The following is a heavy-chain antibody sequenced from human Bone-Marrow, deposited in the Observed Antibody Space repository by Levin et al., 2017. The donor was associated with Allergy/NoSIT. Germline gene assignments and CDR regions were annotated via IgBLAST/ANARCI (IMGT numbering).Heavy chain of an antibody. CDR1: GFTFSDYY. Sequence: SCAASGFTFSDYYMSWIRQAPGKGLEWVSYISSSGSTIYYADSVKGRFTISRDNAKNSLYLQMNSLRAEDTAVYYCAREGYYYDSSGYYNFDYWGQGTLVTVSS. J-gene: IGHJ4*02. D-gene: IGHD3-22*01. CDR3: AREGYYYDSSGYYNFDY. V-gene: IGHV3-11*01. CDR2: ISSSGSTI.